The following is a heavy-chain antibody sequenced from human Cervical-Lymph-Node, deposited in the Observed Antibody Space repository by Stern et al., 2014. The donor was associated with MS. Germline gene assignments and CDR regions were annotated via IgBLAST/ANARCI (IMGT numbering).Heavy chain of an antibody. CDR3: ARINVGPTFYSPFDY. J-gene: IGHJ4*02. V-gene: IGHV2-26*01. CDR2: ILSNDEK. Sequence: ESGPVLVKPTETHTLTCTVSGFSLSNTQMGVTWIRQPPGKALEWLAHILSNDEKSYSTSLKSRLTISKDTSKSQVVLTLTNMDPVDTATYYCARINVGPTFYSPFDYWGQGALVTVSS. D-gene: IGHD2/OR15-2a*01. CDR1: GFSLSNTQMG.